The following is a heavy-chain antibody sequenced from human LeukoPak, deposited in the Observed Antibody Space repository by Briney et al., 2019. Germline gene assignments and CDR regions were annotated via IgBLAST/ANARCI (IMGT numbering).Heavy chain of an antibody. V-gene: IGHV3-21*01. CDR2: ISSGSSYI. Sequence: GGSLRLSCAASGFTFNSYSMNWVRQAPGKGLEWVSSISSGSSYIFYADSVKGRFTISRDDAKNSLYLQMNSLRAEDTAVYYCARQVGVDDTFDIWGQGTMVTISS. CDR3: ARQVGVDDTFDI. J-gene: IGHJ3*02. D-gene: IGHD1-26*01. CDR1: GFTFNSYS.